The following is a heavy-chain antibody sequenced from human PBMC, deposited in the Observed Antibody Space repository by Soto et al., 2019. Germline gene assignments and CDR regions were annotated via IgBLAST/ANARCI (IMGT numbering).Heavy chain of an antibody. D-gene: IGHD6-6*01. CDR1: GYTFTSYG. J-gene: IGHJ6*02. CDR3: ARGAARRYYYYGMDV. CDR2: ISAYNGNT. V-gene: IGHV1-18*04. Sequence: GASVKVSCKASGYTFTSYGISWVRQAPGQGLEWMGWISAYNGNTNYAQKLQGRVTMTTDTSTSTAYMELRSLRSDDTAVYYCARGAARRYYYYGMDVWGQGXTVTVYS.